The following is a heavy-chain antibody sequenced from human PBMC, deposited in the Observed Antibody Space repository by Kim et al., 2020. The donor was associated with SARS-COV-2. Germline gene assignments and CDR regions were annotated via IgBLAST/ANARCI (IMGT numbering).Heavy chain of an antibody. V-gene: IGHV3-23*01. Sequence: GGSLRLSCAVSGFIFTDYAMSWVRQAPGKGLEWVSAISGSGVGTYYDDSVKGRFTISRDNSKNAVFLQMNGLRAEDTAIYYCTRDRKMGSSLYYLDSWG. CDR2: ISGSGVGT. D-gene: IGHD1-26*01. J-gene: IGHJ4*01. CDR3: TRDRKMGSSLYYLDS. CDR1: GFIFTDYA.